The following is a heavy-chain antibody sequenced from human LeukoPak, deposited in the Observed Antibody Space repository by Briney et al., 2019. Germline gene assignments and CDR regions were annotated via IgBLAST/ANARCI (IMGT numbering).Heavy chain of an antibody. CDR1: GGSISSYY. V-gene: IGHV4-59*01. Sequence: PSETLSLTCTVSGGSISSYYWSWIRQPPGKGLEWIGYIYYSGSTKYKPSLKSRVTISVDTSKNQFSLKLSSVTAADTAVYYCARDRENWYFDLWGRGTLVTVSS. CDR2: IYYSGST. D-gene: IGHD3-10*01. CDR3: ARDRENWYFDL. J-gene: IGHJ2*01.